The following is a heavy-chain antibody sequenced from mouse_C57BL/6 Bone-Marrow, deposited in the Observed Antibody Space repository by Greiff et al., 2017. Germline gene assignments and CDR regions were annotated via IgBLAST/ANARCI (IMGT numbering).Heavy chain of an antibody. CDR2: INPNNGGT. Sequence: EVKVQQSGPELVKPGASVKISCKASGYTFTDYYMNWVQQSHGKSLEWIGDINPNNGGTSYNQKFKGKATLTVDKSSSTVYLELRSLTSEDSAVYYCARWDNLWFAYWGQGTLVTVSA. J-gene: IGHJ3*01. CDR1: GYTFTDYY. V-gene: IGHV1-26*01. CDR3: ARWDNLWFAY. D-gene: IGHD1-3*01.